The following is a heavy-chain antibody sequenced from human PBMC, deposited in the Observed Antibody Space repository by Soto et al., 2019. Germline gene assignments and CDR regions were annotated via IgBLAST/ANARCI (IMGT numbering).Heavy chain of an antibody. J-gene: IGHJ5*02. CDR2: LYWDDDK. V-gene: IGHV2-5*02. D-gene: IGHD3-9*01. Sequence: HITLKESGPTLVKPTQPLTLTCTFSGFSRSNSGVGVGWIRQPPGKALEWLALLYWDDDKRPSPALKIRFTITNDTTKNPVVLTKTTTDPVDTAKYFCAHTPTYYDILNRYATQNKWFEPWGQGTLVTLSS. CDR3: AHTPTYYDILNRYATQNKWFEP. CDR1: GFSRSNSGVG.